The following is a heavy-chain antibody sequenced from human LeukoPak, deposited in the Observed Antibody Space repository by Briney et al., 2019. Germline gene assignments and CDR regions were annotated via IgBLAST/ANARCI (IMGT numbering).Heavy chain of an antibody. V-gene: IGHV4-39*01. D-gene: IGHD3-9*01. CDR2: IYYSRST. J-gene: IGHJ4*02. CDR1: GGSISSSSYY. CDR3: ARQAYPYYDILTGYYVSPFH. Sequence: SETLSLTCTVSGGSISSSSYYWGWLRQPAGEGMEWIGSIYYSRSTYYNPSLKSRVTISVDTSKNKFSLKLSSVTAADTAVYYCARQAYPYYDILTGYYVSPFHWGQGTLVTVSS.